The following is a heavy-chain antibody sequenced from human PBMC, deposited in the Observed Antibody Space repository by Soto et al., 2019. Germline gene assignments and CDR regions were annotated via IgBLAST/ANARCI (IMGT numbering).Heavy chain of an antibody. CDR2: IIPIFGTA. J-gene: IGHJ3*02. Sequence: ASVKVSCKASGGTFSSYAISWVRQAPGQGLEWMGGIIPIFGTANYAQKFQGRVTITADESTSTAYMELSSLRSEDTAVYYCARDPMDDLWSGRGAFDIWGQGTMVTVS. CDR3: ARDPMDDLWSGRGAFDI. V-gene: IGHV1-69*13. CDR1: GGTFSSYA. D-gene: IGHD3-3*01.